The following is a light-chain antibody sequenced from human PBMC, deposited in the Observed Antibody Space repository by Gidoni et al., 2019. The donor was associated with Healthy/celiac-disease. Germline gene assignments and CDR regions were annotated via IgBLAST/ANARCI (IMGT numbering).Light chain of an antibody. CDR1: QSISSY. J-gene: IGKJ2*01. Sequence: DIQMTQSPSSLSASVGDRVTITCRASQSISSYLNWYQQKPGKAPKLLIYAASSLQSGVPSRFSGSLSGTDCTLTISSLQPEDFATYYCQQSYSTPLYTFXQXTKLEIK. CDR2: AAS. CDR3: QQSYSTPLYT. V-gene: IGKV1-39*01.